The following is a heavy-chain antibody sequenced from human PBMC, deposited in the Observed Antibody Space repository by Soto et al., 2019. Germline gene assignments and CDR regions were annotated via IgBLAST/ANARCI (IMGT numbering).Heavy chain of an antibody. Sequence: SETLSLTCTVSGGSISSYYWSWIRQPPGKGLEWIGYIYYSGSTNYNPSLKSRVTISVDTSKNQFSLKLSSVTAADTAVYYCARAECSGGSCYPLDYWGQGTLVTVSS. D-gene: IGHD2-15*01. V-gene: IGHV4-59*01. CDR3: ARAECSGGSCYPLDY. J-gene: IGHJ4*02. CDR2: IYYSGST. CDR1: GGSISSYY.